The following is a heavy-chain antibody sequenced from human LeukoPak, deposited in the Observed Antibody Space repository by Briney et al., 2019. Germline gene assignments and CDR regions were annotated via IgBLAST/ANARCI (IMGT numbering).Heavy chain of an antibody. J-gene: IGHJ4*02. Sequence: GGSLRLSCAVSGFTFSRYTMNWVRQAPGKGLEGVSSIGSGSGFIFSADSVKGRFTISRDNTKNSLYLQMNSLRVEDTAVYYCARVAGESRDYWGQGTLVTVSS. CDR1: GFTFSRYT. D-gene: IGHD3-10*01. CDR3: ARVAGESRDY. V-gene: IGHV3-21*01. CDR2: IGSGSGFI.